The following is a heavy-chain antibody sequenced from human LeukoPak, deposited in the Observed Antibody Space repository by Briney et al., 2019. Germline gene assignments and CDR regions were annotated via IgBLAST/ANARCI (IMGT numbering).Heavy chain of an antibody. CDR3: ATGTTGTTFDY. D-gene: IGHD4-17*01. V-gene: IGHV1-2*02. J-gene: IGHJ4*02. CDR1: GYTFTGYY. CDR2: INPNSGGT. Sequence: GASVKVSCKASGYTFTGYYLHWVRQAPGQWLEWMGWINPNSGGTNYAQKFQGRVTMTRDTSISTAYMELSSLRSDDTAVYYCATGTTGTTFDYWGQGTLASVSS.